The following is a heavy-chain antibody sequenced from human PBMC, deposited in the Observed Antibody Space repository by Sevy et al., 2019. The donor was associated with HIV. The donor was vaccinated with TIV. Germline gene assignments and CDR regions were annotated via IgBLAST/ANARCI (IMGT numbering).Heavy chain of an antibody. CDR2: ISGSGGST. CDR3: AKESSASSGWYQGVDAFDI. CDR1: GFTFSSYA. Sequence: GGPLRLSCAASGFTFSSYAMSWVRQAPGKGLEWVSAISGSGGSTYYADSVKGRFTISRDNSKNTLYLQMNSLRAEDTAVYYCAKESSASSGWYQGVDAFDIWGQGTMVTVSS. J-gene: IGHJ3*02. D-gene: IGHD6-19*01. V-gene: IGHV3-23*01.